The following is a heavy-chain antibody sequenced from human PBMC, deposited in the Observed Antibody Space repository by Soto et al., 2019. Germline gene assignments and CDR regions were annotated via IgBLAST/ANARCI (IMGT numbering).Heavy chain of an antibody. CDR3: ARENGVWSFDY. CDR2: INPSGGST. D-gene: IGHD2-8*01. CDR1: GYTFNSYY. V-gene: IGHV1-46*02. J-gene: IGHJ4*02. Sequence: GAPVKVSCKTSGYTFNSYYMHWARQAPGQGLEWMGIINPSGGSTSYAQIFQGRVTMTRDTSTSTVYMELSSLRSEDTAVYYCARENGVWSFDYWGQGTLVTVSS.